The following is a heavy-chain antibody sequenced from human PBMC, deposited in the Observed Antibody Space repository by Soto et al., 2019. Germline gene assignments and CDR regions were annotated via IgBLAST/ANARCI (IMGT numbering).Heavy chain of an antibody. CDR1: GYTFTAAA. D-gene: IGHD6-6*01. J-gene: IGHJ4*02. V-gene: IGHV1-3*01. CDR2: INAANGDR. Sequence: QVQLVQSGAEVKKPGASVKVSCKASGYTFTAAAIHWVRQAPGQRLEWMGWINAANGDRKYSQSFQVRVTISRDTCASTVFMKLSSLRSEDTAVYSSARDHIRAVHRGPGTLGTVSS. CDR3: ARDHIRAVH.